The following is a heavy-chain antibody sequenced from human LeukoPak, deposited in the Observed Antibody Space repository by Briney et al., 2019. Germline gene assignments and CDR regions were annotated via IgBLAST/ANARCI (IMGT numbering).Heavy chain of an antibody. CDR2: ISGSGGST. D-gene: IGHD2-15*01. CDR3: AKEGGGYYPTGAFDI. V-gene: IGHV3-23*01. Sequence: SCAXXGFTLSSYAXRWVRQARGKGVEWVSAISGSGGSTYYADYVKGGFNISRDNEKNTVYVQMNSLRAEDTAVYYCAKEGGGYYPTGAFDIWGQGTMVTVSS. J-gene: IGHJ3*02. CDR1: GFTLSSYA.